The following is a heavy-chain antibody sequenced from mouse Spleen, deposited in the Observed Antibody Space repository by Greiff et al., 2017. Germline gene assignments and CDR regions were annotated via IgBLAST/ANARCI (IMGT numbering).Heavy chain of an antibody. V-gene: IGHV1-50*01. CDR2: IDPSDSYT. CDR1: GYTFTSYW. CDR3: ARGGYYDGSPWFAY. D-gene: IGHD1-1*01. Sequence: VQLQQPGAELVKPGASVKLSCKASGYTFTSYWMQWVKQRPGQGLEWIGEIDPSDSYTNYNQKFKGKATLTVDTSSSTAYMQLSSLTSEDSAVYYCARGGYYDGSPWFAYWGQGTLVTVSA. J-gene: IGHJ3*01.